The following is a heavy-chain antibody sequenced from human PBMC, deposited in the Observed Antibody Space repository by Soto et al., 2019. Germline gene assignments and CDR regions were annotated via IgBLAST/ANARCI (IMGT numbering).Heavy chain of an antibody. CDR1: GFTFSGHG. D-gene: IGHD3-10*01. CDR2: ISGSGGST. CDR3: AKYDGSGSYTNAFDI. V-gene: IGHV3-23*01. J-gene: IGHJ3*02. Sequence: PGGSLRLSCAASGFTFSGHGMHWVRQAPGKGLEWVSAISGSGGSTYYADSVKGRFTISRDNSKNTLYLQMNSLRAEDTAVYYCAKYDGSGSYTNAFDIWGQGTMVTVSS.